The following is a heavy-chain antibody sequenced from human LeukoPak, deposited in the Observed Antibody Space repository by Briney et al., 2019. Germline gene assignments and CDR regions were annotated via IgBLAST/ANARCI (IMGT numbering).Heavy chain of an antibody. J-gene: IGHJ6*02. V-gene: IGHV4-59*01. D-gene: IGHD3-3*01. Sequence: PSETLSLTCTVSGGSISSYYWSWIRQPPGKGLEWIGYIYYSGSTNYNPSLKSRVTISVDTSKNQFSLKLSSVTAADTAVYYCARGGYDFWSGYYYYGMDVWGQGTTVTVSS. CDR1: GGSISSYY. CDR3: ARGGYDFWSGYYYYGMDV. CDR2: IYYSGST.